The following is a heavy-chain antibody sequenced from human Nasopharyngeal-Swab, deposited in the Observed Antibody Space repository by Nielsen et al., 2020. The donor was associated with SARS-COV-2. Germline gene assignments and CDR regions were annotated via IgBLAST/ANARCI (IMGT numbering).Heavy chain of an antibody. J-gene: IGHJ4*01. Sequence: GESLKISCAASGFTFSSYSMNWVRQAPGKGLEWVSYISSSSSTIYYADSVKGRFTISRDNAKNSLYLQMDSLRAEDTAVYYCTTDRSGYGNYWGQGTLVTVSS. D-gene: IGHD5-12*01. CDR3: TTDRSGYGNY. V-gene: IGHV3-48*01. CDR1: GFTFSSYS. CDR2: ISSSSSTI.